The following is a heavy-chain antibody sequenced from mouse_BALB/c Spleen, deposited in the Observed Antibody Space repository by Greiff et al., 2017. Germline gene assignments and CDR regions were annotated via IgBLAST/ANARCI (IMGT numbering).Heavy chain of an antibody. CDR1: GYTFTSYW. CDR3: ARRITTAAWFAY. V-gene: IGHV1-4*01. CDR2: INPSTGYT. J-gene: IGHJ3*01. Sequence: QVQLQQSGAELARPGASVKMSCKASGYTFTSYWMHWVKQRPGQGLEWIGYINPSTGYTEYNQKFKDKATLTADKSSSTAYMQLSSLTSEDSAVYYCARRITTAAWFAYWGQGTLVTVSA. D-gene: IGHD1-2*01.